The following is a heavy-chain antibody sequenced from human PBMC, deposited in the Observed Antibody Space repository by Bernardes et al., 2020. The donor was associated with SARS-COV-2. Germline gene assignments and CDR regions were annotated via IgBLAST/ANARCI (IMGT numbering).Heavy chain of an antibody. CDR2: ISGYNGDT. D-gene: IGHD5-18*01. CDR3: AKVVGYSYGGGWFDP. CDR1: GYTFSSYG. Sequence: ASVKVSCKASGYTFSSYGISWVRQAPGQGLEWMGWISGYNGDTNYDQKFQDRLTMTTDTSTTTAYMELRSLTSDDTAVYYCAKVVGYSYGGGWFDPWGQGTLVTVSS. V-gene: IGHV1-18*01. J-gene: IGHJ5*02.